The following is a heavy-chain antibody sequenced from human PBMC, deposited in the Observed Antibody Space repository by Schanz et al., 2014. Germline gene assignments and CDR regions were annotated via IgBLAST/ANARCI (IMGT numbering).Heavy chain of an antibody. J-gene: IGHJ6*02. CDR1: GGSISSSSYY. CDR3: ARHSGYYYYYGMDV. CDR2: IYYSGST. V-gene: IGHV4-39*01. Sequence: QLQLQESGPGLVKPSETLSLTCTVSGGSISSSSYYWGWIRQPPGKGLEWIGSIYYSGSTYYNPSLKSRVPIPEAPPKTQSPLKLSSVTAADTAVYYCARHSGYYYYYGMDVWGQGTTVTVSS.